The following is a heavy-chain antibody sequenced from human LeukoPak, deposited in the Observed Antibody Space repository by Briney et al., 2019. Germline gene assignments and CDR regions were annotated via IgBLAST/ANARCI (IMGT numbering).Heavy chain of an antibody. J-gene: IGHJ4*02. D-gene: IGHD2-2*01. CDR2: IYTSGST. Sequence: SETLSLTCTVSGGSISSYYWSWIRQPAGKGLEWIGRIYTSGSTNYNPSLTSRVTMSVDTSKNQFSLKLSSVTAADTAVYYCARDGQGYCSSTSCPRFDYWGQGTLVTVSS. CDR1: GGSISSYY. CDR3: ARDGQGYCSSTSCPRFDY. V-gene: IGHV4-4*07.